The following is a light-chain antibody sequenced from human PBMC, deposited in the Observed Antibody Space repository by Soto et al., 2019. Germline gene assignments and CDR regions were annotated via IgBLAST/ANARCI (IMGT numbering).Light chain of an antibody. CDR2: KAS. CDR1: QSISSW. CDR3: QQYNSYLYT. V-gene: IGKV1-5*03. J-gene: IGKJ2*01. Sequence: DIQMTQSPSTLSASVGYRVTITCRSSQSISSWLAWYQQKPGKAPKLLIYKASSLESGVPSRFSGSGSGTEFTLTISSLQPDDFATYYCQQYNSYLYTFGQGTK.